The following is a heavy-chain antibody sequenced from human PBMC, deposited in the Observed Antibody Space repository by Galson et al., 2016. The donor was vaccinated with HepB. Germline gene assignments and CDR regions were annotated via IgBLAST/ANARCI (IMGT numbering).Heavy chain of an antibody. CDR2: ISYDGNNK. Sequence: SLRLSCAASGFTFSSYAMHWVRQAPGKGLEWVAVISYDGNNKYYADSVKGRFTISRDSSNNTLYLQMNSLRAEDTAIYYCAKDSWRYFNILTGYYRGMDVWSQGTTVTVSS. V-gene: IGHV3-30-3*01. J-gene: IGHJ6*02. D-gene: IGHD3-9*01. CDR1: GFTFSSYA. CDR3: AKDSWRYFNILTGYYRGMDV.